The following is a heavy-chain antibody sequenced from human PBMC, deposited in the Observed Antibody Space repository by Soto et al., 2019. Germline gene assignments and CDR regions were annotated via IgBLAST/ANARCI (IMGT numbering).Heavy chain of an antibody. Sequence: PSETLSLTCTVSGGSISSYYWSWIRQPPGKGLEWIGYIYYSGSTNYNPSLKSRVTISVDTSKNQFSLKLSSVTAADTAVYYCARHKVDYFDYWGQGTLVTVSS. V-gene: IGHV4-59*08. J-gene: IGHJ4*02. CDR2: IYYSGST. CDR1: GGSISSYY. CDR3: ARHKVDYFDY. D-gene: IGHD2-15*01.